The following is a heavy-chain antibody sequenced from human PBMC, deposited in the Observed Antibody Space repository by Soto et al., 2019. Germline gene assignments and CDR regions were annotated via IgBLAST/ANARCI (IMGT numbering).Heavy chain of an antibody. CDR1: GFTFSSYG. CDR3: AKDFLNTGIAAAGVRQFYYYYGMDV. J-gene: IGHJ6*02. CDR2: ISYDGSNK. D-gene: IGHD6-13*01. V-gene: IGHV3-30*18. Sequence: GGSLRLSCAASGFTFSSYGMHWVRQAPGKGLEWVAVISYDGSNKYYADSVKGRFTISRDNSKNTLYLQMNSLRAEDTAVYYCAKDFLNTGIAAAGVRQFYYYYGMDVWGQGTTVTVSS.